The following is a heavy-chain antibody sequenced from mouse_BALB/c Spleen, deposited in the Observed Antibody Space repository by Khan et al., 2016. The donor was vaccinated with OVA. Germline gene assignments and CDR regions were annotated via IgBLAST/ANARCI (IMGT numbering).Heavy chain of an antibody. CDR3: ARVYGGDFDY. CDR2: ISYSGNT. Sequence: EVELVESGPGLVKPSQSLSLTCTVTGYSITSDYAWNWIRQFPGNKLEWMGFISYSGNTNYNPSLKSRISINRDTSKNQFFLQLNSVTTEDTARYDCARVYGGDFDYWGQGTTLTVSS. J-gene: IGHJ2*01. D-gene: IGHD1-1*01. CDR1: GYSITSDYA. V-gene: IGHV3-2*02.